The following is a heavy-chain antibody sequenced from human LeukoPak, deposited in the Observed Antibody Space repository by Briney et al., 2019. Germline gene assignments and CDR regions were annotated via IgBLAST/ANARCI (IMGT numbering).Heavy chain of an antibody. Sequence: GGSLRLSCAASGFTFSSYAMHWVRQAPGKGLEWVAVISYDGSNKYYADSVKGRFTISRDNSKNTLYLQMNSLRAEDTAVYYCARDKFHYYGMDVWGQGTTVTVSS. J-gene: IGHJ6*02. CDR1: GFTFSSYA. CDR2: ISYDGSNK. CDR3: ARDKFHYYGMDV. V-gene: IGHV3-30-3*01.